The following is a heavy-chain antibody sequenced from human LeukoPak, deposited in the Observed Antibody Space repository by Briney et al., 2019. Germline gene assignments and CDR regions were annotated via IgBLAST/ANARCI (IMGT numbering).Heavy chain of an antibody. V-gene: IGHV4-34*01. J-gene: IGHJ5*02. CDR2: INHSGST. Sequence: SETLSLTCAVYGGSFSGYYWSWIRQPPGKGLEWIGEINHSGSTNYNPSLKSRVTISVDTSKNQFSLKLSSVTAADTAVYYCARRLSTISWTWWFDPWGQGTLVTVSS. D-gene: IGHD3-9*01. CDR1: GGSFSGYY. CDR3: ARRLSTISWTWWFDP.